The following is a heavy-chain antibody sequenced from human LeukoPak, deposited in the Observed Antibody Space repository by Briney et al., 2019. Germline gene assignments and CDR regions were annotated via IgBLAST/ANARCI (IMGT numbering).Heavy chain of an antibody. CDR1: GGSISSYY. Sequence: SETLSLACTVSGGSISSYYWSWIRQPAGKGLEWIGRIYTSGSTNYNPSLKSRVTMSVDTSKNQISLKLSSVTAADTAVYYCARGKYYYDSLGYFDYWGQGTLVTVSS. CDR2: IYTSGST. CDR3: ARGKYYYDSLGYFDY. D-gene: IGHD3-22*01. J-gene: IGHJ4*02. V-gene: IGHV4-4*07.